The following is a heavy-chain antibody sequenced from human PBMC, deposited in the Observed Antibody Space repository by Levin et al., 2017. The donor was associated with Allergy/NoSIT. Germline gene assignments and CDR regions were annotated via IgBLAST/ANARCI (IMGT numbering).Heavy chain of an antibody. CDR1: GGSFSDYY. J-gene: IGHJ6*02. CDR2: IYHSGST. D-gene: IGHD3-9*01. Sequence: KTSETLSLTCAVYGGSFSDYYWSWIRQPPGKGLEWIGEIYHSGSTNNNPSLKSRVTISIDTSKNQFSLNLSSVTAADTAVYYCARVRVILTGYYRGSQASYYYGMDVWGQGTTVTVSS. CDR3: ARVRVILTGYYRGSQASYYYGMDV. V-gene: IGHV4-34*01.